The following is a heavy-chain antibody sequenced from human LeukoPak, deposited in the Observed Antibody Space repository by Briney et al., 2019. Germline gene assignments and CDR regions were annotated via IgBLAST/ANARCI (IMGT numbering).Heavy chain of an antibody. D-gene: IGHD3-10*01. V-gene: IGHV1-18*01. CDR1: GYTFTSYG. J-gene: IGHJ4*02. CDR2: ISAYNGNT. CDR3: ARKGPDADTYYYGSGSYPLDY. Sequence: ASVKVSCKASGYTFTSYGISWVRQAPGQGLEWMGWISAYNGNTNYAQKLQGRVTMTTDTSTSTAYMELRSLRSDDTAVYYCARKGPDADTYYYGSGSYPLDYWGQGTLVTVSS.